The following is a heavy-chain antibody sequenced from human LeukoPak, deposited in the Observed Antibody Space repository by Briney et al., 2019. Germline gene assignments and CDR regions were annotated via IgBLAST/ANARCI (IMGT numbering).Heavy chain of an antibody. Sequence: GGSLRLSCAASGFTFSTHWMHWVRQTPRKGLVWVSRISPDGSRTAYADSVKGRFTISRDNARDTLYLQLNSLGAEDTAVYYCARVSSLWSFDYWGQGTLVTVSS. D-gene: IGHD3-10*01. CDR3: ARVSSLWSFDY. V-gene: IGHV3-74*01. CDR2: ISPDGSRT. CDR1: GFTFSTHW. J-gene: IGHJ4*02.